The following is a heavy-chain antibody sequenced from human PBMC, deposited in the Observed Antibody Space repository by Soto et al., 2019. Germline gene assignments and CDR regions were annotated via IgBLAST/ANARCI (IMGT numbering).Heavy chain of an antibody. D-gene: IGHD2-2*01. Sequence: QVQLVQSGAEVQKPGSSVKVSCKASGGTFSSYAISWVRQAPGQGLEWMGGIIPIFGTANYAQKFQGRVTITADESTSTAYMELSSLRSEDTAVYYCARVGGCSSTSCSAYYYYGMDVWGQGTTVTVSS. CDR1: GGTFSSYA. V-gene: IGHV1-69*01. CDR2: IIPIFGTA. CDR3: ARVGGCSSTSCSAYYYYGMDV. J-gene: IGHJ6*02.